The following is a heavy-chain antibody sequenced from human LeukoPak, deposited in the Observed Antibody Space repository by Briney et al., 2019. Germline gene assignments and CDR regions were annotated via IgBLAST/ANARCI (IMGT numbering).Heavy chain of an antibody. CDR2: ISSSSSTK. CDR1: GFTFSSYS. J-gene: IGHJ4*02. CDR3: AARDSSGYFDY. V-gene: IGHV3-48*01. Sequence: TGGSLRLSCAASGFTFSSYSMNWVRQAPGKGLEWVSYISSSSSTKYYADSMKGRFTISRDNAKNSLYLQMNSLRAEDTAVYYCAARDSSGYFDYWGQGTLVTVSS. D-gene: IGHD3-22*01.